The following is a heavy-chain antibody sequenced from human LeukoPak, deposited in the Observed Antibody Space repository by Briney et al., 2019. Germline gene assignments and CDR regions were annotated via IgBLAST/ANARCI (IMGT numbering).Heavy chain of an antibody. J-gene: IGHJ5*02. V-gene: IGHV4-38-2*02. D-gene: IGHD3-22*01. CDR2: IYHRGST. CDR1: GYSISSGYL. CDR3: ARATNVPPNYYDMGFDP. Sequence: PSETLSLTCTVSGYSISSGYLWGWIRQPPGKGLEWIGSIYHRGSTYYNPSLKSRFTTSADTSKNQFSLKLSSVTAADTAVYYCARATNVPPNYYDMGFDPWGQGTLVTVSS.